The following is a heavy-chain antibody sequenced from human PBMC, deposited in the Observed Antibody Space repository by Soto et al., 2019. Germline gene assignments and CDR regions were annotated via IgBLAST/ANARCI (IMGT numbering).Heavy chain of an antibody. D-gene: IGHD2-15*01. J-gene: IGHJ6*02. CDR2: IYYSGST. Sequence: QPQLQESGPGLVKPSKTLSLTCTVSGGSLSSTSYYWGWIRQPPGKGLESIGNIYYSGSTKTNPSLKGRVTISIDTSKNQFSLKLSSVTAADTAVYYCARLLGYCRGGRCYSHNYYGMDVWGQGTTVTVSS. CDR3: ARLLGYCRGGRCYSHNYYGMDV. V-gene: IGHV4-39*01. CDR1: GGSLSSTSYY.